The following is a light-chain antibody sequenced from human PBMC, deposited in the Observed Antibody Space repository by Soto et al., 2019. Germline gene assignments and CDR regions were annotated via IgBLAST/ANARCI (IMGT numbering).Light chain of an antibody. CDR1: ESISSSY. J-gene: IGKJ1*01. Sequence: VLPQSPGTLSLSPGERATLTCRAIESISSSYLAWYQQKPGQAPRLLIYGASSRATGIPDRFSGSGSGTDFTLTISRLEPEDFAVYYCQQYGSSPPWTFGQGTKVDIK. V-gene: IGKV3-20*01. CDR3: QQYGSSPPWT. CDR2: GAS.